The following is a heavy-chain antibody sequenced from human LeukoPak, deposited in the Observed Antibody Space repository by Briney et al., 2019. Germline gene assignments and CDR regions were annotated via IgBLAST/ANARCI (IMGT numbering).Heavy chain of an antibody. J-gene: IGHJ3*02. CDR3: ATNAGPAALDAIDI. V-gene: IGHV4-59*08. D-gene: IGHD2-2*01. CDR1: GDSINRHY. CDR2: ISYRGST. Sequence: PSETLSLTCTVSGDSINRHYWSWIRQTPGTGLEWIGYISYRGSTNYNPSLKIRVTMSVDTSNNQFSLRLSSVTAADTAVYYCATNAGPAALDAIDIWGQGTIVIVSS.